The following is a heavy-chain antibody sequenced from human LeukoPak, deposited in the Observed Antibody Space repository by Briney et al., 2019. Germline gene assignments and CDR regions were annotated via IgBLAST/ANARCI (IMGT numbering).Heavy chain of an antibody. D-gene: IGHD5-18*01. Sequence: SETLSLTCTVSGGSIGSSSYYWGWIRQPPGKGLEWIGSIYYSGSTYYNPSLKSRVTISVDTSKNQFSLKLSSVTAADTAVYYCASTTQLWFLYWGQGTLVTVSS. CDR1: GGSIGSSSYY. CDR2: IYYSGST. V-gene: IGHV4-39*01. J-gene: IGHJ4*02. CDR3: ASTTQLWFLY.